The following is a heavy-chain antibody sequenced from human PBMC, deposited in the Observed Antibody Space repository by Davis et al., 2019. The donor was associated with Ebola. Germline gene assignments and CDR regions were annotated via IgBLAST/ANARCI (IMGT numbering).Heavy chain of an antibody. J-gene: IGHJ6*02. CDR1: GFTFSNYW. CDR3: AREPHYDILTGYYGGMDV. Sequence: GESLKISCVVSGFTFSNYWMHWVRQAPGKGLEWVSSISSSSSYIYYADSVKGRFTISRDNAKNSLYLQMNSLRAEDTAVYYCAREPHYDILTGYYGGMDVWGQGTTVTVSS. V-gene: IGHV3-21*01. CDR2: ISSSSSYI. D-gene: IGHD3-9*01.